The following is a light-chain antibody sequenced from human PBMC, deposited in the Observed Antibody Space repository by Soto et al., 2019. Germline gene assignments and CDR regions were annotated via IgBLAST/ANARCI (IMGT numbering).Light chain of an antibody. CDR3: NSYSSTSFYV. V-gene: IGLV2-14*01. CDR1: GSDIATFNY. Sequence: QSALAQPASMSGSPGQSITISCTGSGSDIATFNYVSWYQQYPGKAPKLLIYQVTSRASGVSHRFSGSKSGNTAALTISGLQPEDEAEFYCNSYSSTSFYVFGTGTKLTVL. J-gene: IGLJ1*01. CDR2: QVT.